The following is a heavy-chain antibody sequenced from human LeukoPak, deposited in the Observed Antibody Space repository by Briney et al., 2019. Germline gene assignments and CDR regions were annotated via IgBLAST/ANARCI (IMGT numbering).Heavy chain of an antibody. CDR1: GYTFTSYY. D-gene: IGHD3-10*01. CDR3: ARVYDSGSQAYFYYMDV. CDR2: INPSGGST. Sequence: ASVKVSCKASGYTFTSYYMHWVRQAPGQGLEWMGIINPSGGSTSYAQKFQGRVTMTRDTSTSTIYMELSSLRSEDTAVYYCARVYDSGSQAYFYYMDVWGKGTTVTISS. V-gene: IGHV1-46*01. J-gene: IGHJ6*03.